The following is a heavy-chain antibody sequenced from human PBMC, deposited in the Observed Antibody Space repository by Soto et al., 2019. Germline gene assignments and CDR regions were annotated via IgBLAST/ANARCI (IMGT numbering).Heavy chain of an antibody. J-gene: IGHJ4*02. CDR2: VDPSCYST. V-gene: IGHV1-46*03. CDR1: GYTFTSYY. Sequence: QVQLVQSGAEVKKPGASVKVSCKTSGYTFTSYYMHWVRQAPGQGLEWMGIVDPSCYSTTSAQKFQGRVTMTRDTSTGTVYMELSSLGSEDTAMYYCARDAVSYSSGLDYWGQGTLVTVSS. CDR3: ARDAVSYSSGLDY. D-gene: IGHD6-19*01.